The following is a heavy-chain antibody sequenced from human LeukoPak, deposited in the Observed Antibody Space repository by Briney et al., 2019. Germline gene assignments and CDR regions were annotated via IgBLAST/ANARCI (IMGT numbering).Heavy chain of an antibody. V-gene: IGHV3-72*01. CDR1: GLIFSDHY. J-gene: IGHJ3*02. Sequence: GGSLRLSCAASGLIFSDHYMDWVRQAPGKGLEWVGRARNKANNFITEFAASVKGRFSISRDDSKNSVYLQMNSLKTEDTAVYYCSRVRNSGSGPRLHGEDAFDIWGQGTMVIVSS. D-gene: IGHD3-10*01. CDR3: SRVRNSGSGPRLHGEDAFDI. CDR2: ARNKANNFIT.